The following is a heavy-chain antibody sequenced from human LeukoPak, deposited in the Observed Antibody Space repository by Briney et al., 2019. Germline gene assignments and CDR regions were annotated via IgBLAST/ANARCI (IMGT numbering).Heavy chain of an antibody. Sequence: SETLSLTCAVYGGSFSGYYWSWIRQPPGKGLERIGEIDHSGSTNYNPSLKSRVTIPVDTSKNQFSLKLSSVTAADTAVYYCARGRGGYDSSGNFDYWGQGTQVTVSS. J-gene: IGHJ4*02. V-gene: IGHV4-34*01. D-gene: IGHD3-22*01. CDR1: GGSFSGYY. CDR2: IDHSGST. CDR3: ARGRGGYDSSGNFDY.